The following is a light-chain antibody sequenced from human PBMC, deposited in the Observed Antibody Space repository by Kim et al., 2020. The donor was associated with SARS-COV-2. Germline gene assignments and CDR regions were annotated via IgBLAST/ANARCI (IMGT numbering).Light chain of an antibody. CDR2: GQN. J-gene: IGLJ3*02. V-gene: IGLV3-19*01. CDR1: SLRSYY. Sequence: SSELTQDPAVSVALGQTVRMTCQGDSLRSYYAAWYQQKPGQAPLLVIYGQNNRPSGIPDRFSGSSSGNTASLTITGVQAEDEADYSCHSGDITGDLLWVIGGGTKLTVL. CDR3: HSGDITGDLLWV.